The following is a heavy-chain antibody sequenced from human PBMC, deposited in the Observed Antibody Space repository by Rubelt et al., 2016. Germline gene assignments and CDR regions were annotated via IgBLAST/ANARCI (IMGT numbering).Heavy chain of an antibody. Sequence: QVQLVQSGAEVKKPGASVKVSCKASGYTFTSYGISWVRQAPGQGLEWMGWISAYNGNTNYAQKLQGRVTMTTDTSTSTVYMELSSLRYEDTAVYYCARTKTVEMATIPLAYWGQGTLVTVSS. J-gene: IGHJ4*02. D-gene: IGHD5-24*01. CDR3: ARTKTVEMATIPLAY. CDR2: ISAYNGNT. CDR1: GYTFTSYG. V-gene: IGHV1-18*01.